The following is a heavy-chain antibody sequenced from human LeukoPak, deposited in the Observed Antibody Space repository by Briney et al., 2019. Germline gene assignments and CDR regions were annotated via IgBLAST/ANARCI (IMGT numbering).Heavy chain of an antibody. D-gene: IGHD1-26*01. CDR3: ARDGTSRSIQH. CDR1: GGSISNYY. J-gene: IGHJ1*01. V-gene: IGHV4-59*01. Sequence: SETLSLTCTVSGGSISNYYWSWIRQPPGKGLEWIVYIYNSGSTNYNPSLKSRVSISVDTSKNQFSLKLSSVTAADTAVYYCARDGTSRSIQHWGQGALVTVSS. CDR2: IYNSGST.